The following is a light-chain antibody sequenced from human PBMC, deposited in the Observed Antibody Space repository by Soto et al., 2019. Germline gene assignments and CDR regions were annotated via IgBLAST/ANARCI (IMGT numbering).Light chain of an antibody. Sequence: EIVLTQSPGTLSLSPGDRATLACRASQSVTSNYLAWYQQRPGQAPRLLIYSSSSRASGIPDRFSGSGSGTDFTLTISRLEPEDFAVYYCQQYRTSPPTWTFGQGTKVDNK. CDR3: QQYRTSPPTWT. CDR2: SSS. J-gene: IGKJ1*01. CDR1: QSVTSNY. V-gene: IGKV3-20*01.